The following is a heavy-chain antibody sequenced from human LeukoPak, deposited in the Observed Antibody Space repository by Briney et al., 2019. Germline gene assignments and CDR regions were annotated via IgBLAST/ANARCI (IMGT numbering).Heavy chain of an antibody. CDR2: IYHSGST. Sequence: SGTLSLTCAVSGGSISSSNWWSWVRQPPGKGLEWIGEIYHSGSTNYNPSLKSRVTISVDKSKNQFSLKLSSVTAADTAVYYCATSSSWYYYYGMDVWGQGTTVTVSS. V-gene: IGHV4-4*02. CDR3: ATSSSWYYYYGMDV. D-gene: IGHD6-13*01. J-gene: IGHJ6*02. CDR1: GGSISSSNW.